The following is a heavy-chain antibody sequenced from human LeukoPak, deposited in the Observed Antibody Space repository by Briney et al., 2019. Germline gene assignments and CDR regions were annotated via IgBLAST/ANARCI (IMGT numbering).Heavy chain of an antibody. CDR3: ARDAVATMSAFDI. CDR2: IKQDGSEK. Sequence: PGGSLRLSCAASGFTFGSYWMSWVRQAPGKGLEWVANIKQDGSEKYYVDSVKGRFTISRDNAKNSLYLQMNSLRAEDTAVYYCARDAVATMSAFDIWGQGTMVTVSS. V-gene: IGHV3-7*03. J-gene: IGHJ3*02. D-gene: IGHD5-12*01. CDR1: GFTFGSYW.